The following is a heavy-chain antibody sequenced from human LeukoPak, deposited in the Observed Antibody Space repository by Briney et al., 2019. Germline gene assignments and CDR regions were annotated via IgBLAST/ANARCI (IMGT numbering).Heavy chain of an antibody. CDR2: IIPILGIA. CDR1: GGTFSSYA. J-gene: IGHJ5*02. CDR3: ASRNTAMAYNWFDP. V-gene: IGHV1-69*04. Sequence: SVKVSCKASGGTFSSYAISWVRQAPGQGLEWMGRIIPILGIANYAQKFQGRVTITADESTSTAYMELSSLRSEDTAVYYCASRNTAMAYNWFDPWGQGTLVTVSS. D-gene: IGHD5-18*01.